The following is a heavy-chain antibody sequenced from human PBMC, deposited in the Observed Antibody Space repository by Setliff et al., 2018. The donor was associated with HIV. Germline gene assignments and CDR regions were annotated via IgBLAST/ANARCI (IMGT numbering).Heavy chain of an antibody. Sequence: GASVKVSCKASGYSFTDHYMHWVRQAPGQGLEWMGLINPIFGTANYAQKFQGRVTITTDESTSTAYMELSSLRSEDTAVYYCARGEGGTVTTLDYWGQGTLVTVSS. CDR1: GYSFTDHY. D-gene: IGHD4-17*01. CDR3: ARGEGGTVTTLDY. V-gene: IGHV1-69*05. CDR2: INPIFGTA. J-gene: IGHJ4*02.